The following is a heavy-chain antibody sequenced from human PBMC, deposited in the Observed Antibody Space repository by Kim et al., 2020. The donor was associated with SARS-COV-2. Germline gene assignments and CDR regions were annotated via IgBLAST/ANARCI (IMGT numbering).Heavy chain of an antibody. CDR3: TTDPDYVRIFDY. Sequence: GGSLRLSCAASGFTFSNAWMSWVRQAPGKGLEWVGRIKSKTDGGTTDYAAPVKGRFTISRDDSKNTLYLQMNSLKTEDTAVYYCTTDPDYVRIFDYWGQGTLVTVSS. J-gene: IGHJ4*02. D-gene: IGHD4-17*01. V-gene: IGHV3-15*01. CDR1: GFTFSNAW. CDR2: IKSKTDGGTT.